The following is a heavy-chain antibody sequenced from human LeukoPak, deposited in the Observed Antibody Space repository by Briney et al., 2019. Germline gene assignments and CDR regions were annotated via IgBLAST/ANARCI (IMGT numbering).Heavy chain of an antibody. J-gene: IGHJ3*02. V-gene: IGHV3-23*01. CDR3: AKDPFRGGYYDVYAFDI. CDR1: GFTFSSYG. D-gene: IGHD3-22*01. Sequence: PGGSPRLSCAASGFTFSSYGMSWVRQAPGKGLEWVSAISGSGGSTYYADSVKGRFTISRDNSKNTLYLQMNSLRAEDTAVYYCAKDPFRGGYYDVYAFDIWGQGTMVTVSS. CDR2: ISGSGGST.